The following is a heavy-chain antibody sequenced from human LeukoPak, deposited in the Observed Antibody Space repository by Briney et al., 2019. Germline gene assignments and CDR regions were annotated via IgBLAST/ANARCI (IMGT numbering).Heavy chain of an antibody. CDR2: MNPNSGNT. CDR1: GYTFTSYD. V-gene: IGHV1-8*01. J-gene: IGHJ6*02. CDR3: ATAMAYGSGSYSDYYYYGMDV. Sequence: ASVKVSCKASGYTFTSYDINWVRQATGQGLGWMGWMNPNSGNTGYAQKFQGRVTMTRNTSISTAYMELSSLRSEDTAVYYCATAMAYGSGSYSDYYYYGMDVWGQGTTVTVSS. D-gene: IGHD3-10*01.